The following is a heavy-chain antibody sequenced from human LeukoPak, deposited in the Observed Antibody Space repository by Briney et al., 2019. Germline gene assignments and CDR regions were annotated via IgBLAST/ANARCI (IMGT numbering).Heavy chain of an antibody. CDR3: ARGRSANCYGGNCFFHYMDV. CDR1: GFTFSNYF. J-gene: IGHJ6*03. D-gene: IGHD2-15*01. V-gene: IGHV3-30*04. CDR2: ISYTGDTK. Sequence: PRGSLRLSCAASGFTFSNYFMHWVRQGPGKGLEWVAVISYTGDTKYYADYVKGRFTISRDSSKNTLWLELNSLRADDTAVYYCARGRSANCYGGNCFFHYMDVWDKGTTVTVSS.